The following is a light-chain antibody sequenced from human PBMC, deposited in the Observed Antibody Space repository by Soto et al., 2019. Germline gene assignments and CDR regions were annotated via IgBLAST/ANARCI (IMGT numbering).Light chain of an antibody. V-gene: IGKV3-15*01. CDR3: QQYNKWPQT. CDR2: GAS. J-gene: IGKJ1*01. CDR1: QSVTIN. Sequence: ETVLTQSPVTLSVSPGDRATLPCKASQSVTINLAWYHQRPGQGPRLLIFGASTRATGIPARFSGSVSDTEFTLTISSLQPEDFGNYYCQQYNKWPQTFGPGTKVDIK.